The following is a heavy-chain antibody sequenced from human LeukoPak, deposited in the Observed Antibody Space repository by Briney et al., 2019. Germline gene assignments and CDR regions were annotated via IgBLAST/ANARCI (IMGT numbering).Heavy chain of an antibody. CDR2: VRNDGSNE. V-gene: IGHV3-30*02. CDR3: AKESDSGYHSEGPKN. J-gene: IGHJ4*02. CDR1: GFVLSDYG. Sequence: GGSLRLSCAASGFVLSDYGMHWVRQAPGKGLEWVAFVRNDGSNEYYVGSVKGRFTISRDKSKNTLYLQMNSVRAEDTAVYSCAKESDSGYHSEGPKNWGLGTLVTVSS. D-gene: IGHD5-12*01.